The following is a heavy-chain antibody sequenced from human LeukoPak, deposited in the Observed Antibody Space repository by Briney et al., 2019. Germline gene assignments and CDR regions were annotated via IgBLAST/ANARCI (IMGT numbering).Heavy chain of an antibody. CDR2: IYSGGST. D-gene: IGHD3-22*01. V-gene: IGHV3-53*01. CDR3: ARAQYYYDSSGYYNDAFDI. Sequence: GGSLRLSCAASGFTVSSNYMSWVRQAPGKGLEWVSVIYSGGSTYYADSVKGRFTISRDNSKNTLYLQMNSLRAEDTAVYYCARAQYYYDSSGYYNDAFDIWGQGTMVTVSS. CDR1: GFTVSSNY. J-gene: IGHJ3*02.